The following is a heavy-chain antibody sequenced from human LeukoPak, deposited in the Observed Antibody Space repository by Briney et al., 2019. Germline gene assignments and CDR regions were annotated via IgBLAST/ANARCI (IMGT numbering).Heavy chain of an antibody. CDR1: GFTFSGHW. Sequence: PGGSLRLSCAASGFTFSGHWMHWVRQAPGKGLVWVSYIKSGGSTTKYADSVKGRFTISRDNAKNTLYLHMNSLRAEDTAVYYCARDVRGGYHDYWGQGTLVTVSS. CDR3: ARDVRGGYHDY. V-gene: IGHV3-74*01. J-gene: IGHJ4*02. D-gene: IGHD5-18*01. CDR2: IKSGGSTT.